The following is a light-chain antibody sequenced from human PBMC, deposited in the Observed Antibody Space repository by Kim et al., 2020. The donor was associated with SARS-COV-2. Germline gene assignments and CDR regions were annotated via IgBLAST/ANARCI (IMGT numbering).Light chain of an antibody. CDR3: AAWDDSLSGFFV. V-gene: IGLV1-47*01. J-gene: IGLJ1*01. Sequence: QSVLTQPPSASGTPGQRITISCSGSSFNIGSNYVYWYQQIPGTTPKLLIYRSNQRPSGVPDRFSGSKSGTSASLAISGLRSEDDADYYCAAWDDSLSGFFVFGAGTKVTVL. CDR2: RSN. CDR1: SFNIGSNY.